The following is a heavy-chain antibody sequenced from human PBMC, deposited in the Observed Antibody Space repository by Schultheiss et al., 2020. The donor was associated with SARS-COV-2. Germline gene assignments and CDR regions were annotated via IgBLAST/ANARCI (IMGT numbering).Heavy chain of an antibody. J-gene: IGHJ6*02. CDR1: GFTFSSYA. Sequence: GESLKISCAASGFTFSSYAMSWVRQAPGKGLEWVAVISYDGSNKYYADSVKGRFTISRDNSKNTLYLQMNSLRAEDTAVYYCARNDDATGMDVWGQGTTVTVSS. D-gene: IGHD1-1*01. CDR2: ISYDGSNK. V-gene: IGHV3-30*03. CDR3: ARNDDATGMDV.